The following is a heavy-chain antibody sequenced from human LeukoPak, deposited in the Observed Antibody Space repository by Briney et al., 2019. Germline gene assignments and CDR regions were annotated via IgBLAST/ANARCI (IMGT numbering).Heavy chain of an antibody. Sequence: GGSLRLSCAASGFTFSNYTMTWVRQAPGKGLEWVSGMSIGTGSTYYADSVKGRFTISRDNSKNTLYLQMNSLRAEDTAVYYCAKHAGSYYYYSMDVWGQGTTVTVSS. CDR1: GFTFSNYT. CDR3: AKHAGSYYYYSMDV. V-gene: IGHV3-23*01. D-gene: IGHD3-10*01. CDR2: MSIGTGST. J-gene: IGHJ6*02.